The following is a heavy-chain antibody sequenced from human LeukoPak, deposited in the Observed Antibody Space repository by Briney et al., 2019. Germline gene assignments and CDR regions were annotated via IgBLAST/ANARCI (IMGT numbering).Heavy chain of an antibody. V-gene: IGHV4-4*07. CDR1: GGSISSYY. J-gene: IGHJ6*02. Sequence: SETLSLTCTVAGGSISSYYWSWIRQPAGKGLEWIGRIYTSGSTNYNPSLTSRVTMSVDTSKNQFSPKLSSVTAADTAVYYCARESYYGFYGMDVWGQGTTVTVSS. CDR2: IYTSGST. D-gene: IGHD3-10*01. CDR3: ARESYYGFYGMDV.